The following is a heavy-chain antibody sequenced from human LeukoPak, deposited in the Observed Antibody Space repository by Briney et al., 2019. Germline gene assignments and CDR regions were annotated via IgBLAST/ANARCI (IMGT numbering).Heavy chain of an antibody. CDR3: AKDQQVGAAAYYFDS. CDR2: IANDGKDK. CDR1: GFTFSRYG. Sequence: GRSLRLSCAASGFTFSRYGLHWVRQAPGKGLEWVAVIANDGKDKKYADSVKGRLTISRDNSKSTLYLQMNSLRAEDTAVYYCAKDQQVGAAAYYFDSWGQGTLITVSS. D-gene: IGHD6-13*01. V-gene: IGHV3-30*18. J-gene: IGHJ4*02.